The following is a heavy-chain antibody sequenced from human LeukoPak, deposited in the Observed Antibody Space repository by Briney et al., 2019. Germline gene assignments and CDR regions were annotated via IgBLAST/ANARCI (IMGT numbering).Heavy chain of an antibody. D-gene: IGHD6-25*01. CDR2: IDGGGVNT. J-gene: IGHJ4*02. CDR1: GFTFSNYG. CDR3: AKRSARPKPFDC. V-gene: IGHV3-23*01. Sequence: GGSLRLSCAGSGFTFSNYGMSWVRQAPGKGLEWVLAIDGGGVNTLYADSVKGRFTISRDNSKNTVYLQMNSLSAEDTAIYYCAKRSARPKPFDCWGQGTLVTVSS.